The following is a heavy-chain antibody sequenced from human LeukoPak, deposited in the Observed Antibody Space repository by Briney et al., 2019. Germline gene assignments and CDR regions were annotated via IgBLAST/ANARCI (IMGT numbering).Heavy chain of an antibody. J-gene: IGHJ4*02. Sequence: ASVKVACKASGYTFTTYDINWVRQATGQGLEWMGWMNPNSGNTGYAQKFQGRVTMTRNTSMSTAYMELNSLRSEDTAVYYCARANYYGSGKKDLDYWGQGTLVTVSS. CDR1: GYTFTTYD. CDR3: ARANYYGSGKKDLDY. CDR2: MNPNSGNT. V-gene: IGHV1-8*01. D-gene: IGHD3-10*01.